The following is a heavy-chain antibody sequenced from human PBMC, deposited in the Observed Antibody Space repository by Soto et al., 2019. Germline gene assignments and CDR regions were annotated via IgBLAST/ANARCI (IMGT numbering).Heavy chain of an antibody. CDR3: ARWGLPHYGMDV. J-gene: IGHJ6*02. D-gene: IGHD3-16*01. CDR1: GGSISSGGYS. V-gene: IGHV4-30-2*01. CDR2: IYHSGST. Sequence: SETLSLTCAVSGGSISSGGYSWSWIRQPPGKGLEWIGHIYHSGSTYYNPSLKSRVTISVDRSKNQFSLKLSSVTAADTAVYYYARWGLPHYGMDVWGQGTTVTVSS.